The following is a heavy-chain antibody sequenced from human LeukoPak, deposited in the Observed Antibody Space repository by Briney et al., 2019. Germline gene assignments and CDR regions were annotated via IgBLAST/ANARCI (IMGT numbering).Heavy chain of an antibody. CDR1: GGSISSSSFY. Sequence: SETLSLTCTVSGGSISSSSFYWGWIRQPPGEGLEWIGSIYSSGSTYYNSSLKSRVTMSVDTSKNQFSLRLNSVTAADTAVYYCARGFRGDNFDYWGQGTLVTVSS. J-gene: IGHJ4*02. V-gene: IGHV4-39*07. D-gene: IGHD7-27*01. CDR2: IYSSGST. CDR3: ARGFRGDNFDY.